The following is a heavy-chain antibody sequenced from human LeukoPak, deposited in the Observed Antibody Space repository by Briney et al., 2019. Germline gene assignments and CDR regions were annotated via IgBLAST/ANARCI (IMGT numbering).Heavy chain of an antibody. CDR2: IIPIFGTA. J-gene: IGHJ6*02. D-gene: IGHD3-9*01. CDR1: GGTFSSYA. Sequence: SVKVSCEASGGTFSSYAISWVRQAPGQGLEWMGGIIPIFGTANYAQKFQGRVTITADESTSTAYMELSSQRSEDTAVYYCARESIHYYYGMDVWGQGTTVTVSS. CDR3: ARESIHYYYGMDV. V-gene: IGHV1-69*01.